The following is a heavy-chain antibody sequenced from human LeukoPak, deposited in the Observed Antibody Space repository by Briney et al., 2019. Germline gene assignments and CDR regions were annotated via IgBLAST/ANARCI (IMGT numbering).Heavy chain of an antibody. J-gene: IGHJ5*02. CDR3: ARSVGVVISRWFDP. V-gene: IGHV1-69*04. D-gene: IGHD3-3*01. CDR2: IFPILGIA. Sequence: SVKVSCKASGGTFSSYAISWVRQAPGQGLEWMGRIFPILGIANYAQKFQGRVTITADKSTSTAYMELSSLRSEDTAVYYCARSVGVVISRWFDPWGQGTLVTVSS. CDR1: GGTFSSYA.